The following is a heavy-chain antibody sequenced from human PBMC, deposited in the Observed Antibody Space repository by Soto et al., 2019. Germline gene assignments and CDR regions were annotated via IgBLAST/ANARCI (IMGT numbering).Heavy chain of an antibody. J-gene: IGHJ4*02. CDR2: VNPSGGHT. CDR1: GDTFTDYY. CDR3: ARGGHVVVVTAALDY. V-gene: IGHV1-46*01. D-gene: IGHD2-21*02. Sequence: QVQLMQSGAEVKKPGASVKVSCKASGDTFTDYYIHWVRQAPGQGLEGMGTVNPSGGHTTYAQHFLGRVTMTRDTSPSTLYMALTSLTSDDTAIYYCARGGHVVVVTAALDYWGQGTLVTVSS.